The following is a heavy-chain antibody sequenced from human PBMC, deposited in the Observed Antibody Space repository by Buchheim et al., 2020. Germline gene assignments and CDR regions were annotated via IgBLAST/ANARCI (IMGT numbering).Heavy chain of an antibody. CDR3: AIVRLGTKYYYDSSGYYKNKHFDY. J-gene: IGHJ4*02. V-gene: IGHV4-31*03. CDR1: GGSISSGGYY. CDR2: IYYSGST. Sequence: QVQLQESGPGLVKPSQTLSLTCTVSGGSISSGGYYWSWIRQHPGKGLEWIGYIYYSGSTYYNSSLKSRVTISVDTSKNQFSLNLSSVTAADSAVYYCAIVRLGTKYYYDSSGYYKNKHFDYWGQGTL. D-gene: IGHD3-22*01.